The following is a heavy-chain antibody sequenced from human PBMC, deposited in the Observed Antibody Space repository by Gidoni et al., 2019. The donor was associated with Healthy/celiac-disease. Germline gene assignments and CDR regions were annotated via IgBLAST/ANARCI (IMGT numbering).Heavy chain of an antibody. CDR3: ARGFTRRYGSGGPNFDY. D-gene: IGHD3-10*01. CDR1: GGSFSGYY. J-gene: IGHJ4*02. V-gene: IGHV4-34*01. CDR2: INHSGST. Sequence: QVQLQQWGAGLLKPSETLSLTCAVYGGSFSGYYWSWIRQPPGKGLEWIGEINHSGSTNYNPSLKSRVTISVDTSKNQFSLKLSSVTAADTAVYYCARGFTRRYGSGGPNFDYWGQGTLVTVSS.